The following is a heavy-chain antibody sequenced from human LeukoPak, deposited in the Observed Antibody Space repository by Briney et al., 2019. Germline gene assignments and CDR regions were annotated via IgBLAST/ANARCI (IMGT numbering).Heavy chain of an antibody. CDR3: AKVNSGYCSSTSCYGDY. J-gene: IGHJ4*02. CDR1: VFTFSSYG. CDR2: IRYGGSNK. Sequence: GGFLRLSCAASVFTFSSYGMHCVRQAPDRGREGVPFIRYGGSNKYYADSVKGRFTISRDNSKNTLYLQMNSLRAEDTAVYYCAKVNSGYCSSTSCYGDYWGQGTLVTVSS. V-gene: IGHV3-30*02. D-gene: IGHD2-2*01.